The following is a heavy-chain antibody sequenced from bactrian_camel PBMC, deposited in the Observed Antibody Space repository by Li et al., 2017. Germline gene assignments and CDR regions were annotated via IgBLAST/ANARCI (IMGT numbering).Heavy chain of an antibody. CDR3: KTNCMPLGAYWFLSDSGY. CDR2: ITKEGTK. Sequence: HVQLVESGGGSVKAGDSLRLSCAGSEYMFRHCAMGWYRQAPGKERKWVSMITKEGTKSYEESVKGRFTISQGNAKNTLYLQMNNLKPEDTARYSCKTNCMPLGAYWFLSDSGYWGLGTQVTVS. CDR1: EYMFRHCA. D-gene: IGHD1*01. J-gene: IGHJ6*01. V-gene: IGHV3S53*01.